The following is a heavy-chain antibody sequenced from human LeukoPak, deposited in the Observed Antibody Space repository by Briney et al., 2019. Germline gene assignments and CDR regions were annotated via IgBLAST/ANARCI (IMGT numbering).Heavy chain of an antibody. Sequence: GGSLRLSCAASGFTFSIYTMNWVRQAPEKGLEWVSIINYNGGNTYYADSVKGRSTISRDNSKNMVYLQMSSLRAEDTAIYFCAKDGHCPDSICPTNIAVAGYVDSWGQGTLVTVSS. CDR1: GFTFSIYT. CDR3: AKDGHCPDSICPTNIAVAGYVDS. V-gene: IGHV3-23*01. J-gene: IGHJ4*02. D-gene: IGHD6-19*01. CDR2: INYNGGNT.